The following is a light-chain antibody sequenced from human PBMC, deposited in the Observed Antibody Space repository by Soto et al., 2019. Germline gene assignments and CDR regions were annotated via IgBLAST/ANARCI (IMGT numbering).Light chain of an antibody. CDR3: AAWDDSLSGRGV. Sequence: QSVLTQPPSAYGTPGQRVTISCSGSSSNIGSNYVYWYQQLPGTAPKLLIYRNNQRPSGVPDRFSGSKSGTSASLAISGLRSEDEADYYCAAWDDSLSGRGVFGTGTKVTVL. V-gene: IGLV1-47*01. CDR1: SSNIGSNY. J-gene: IGLJ1*01. CDR2: RNN.